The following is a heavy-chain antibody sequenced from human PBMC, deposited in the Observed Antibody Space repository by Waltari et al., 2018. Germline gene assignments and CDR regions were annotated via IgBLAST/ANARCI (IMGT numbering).Heavy chain of an antibody. D-gene: IGHD3-22*01. CDR2: FDPEDGET. CDR3: ATQGLWYDSSGYYNFVY. Sequence: QVQLVQSGAEVKKPGASVKVSCKVSGYTLTELSMHWVRQAPGKGLEVMGGFDPEDGETIYAQKFQGRVTMTEDTSTDTAYMELSSLRSEDTAVYYCATQGLWYDSSGYYNFVYWGQGTLVTVSS. J-gene: IGHJ4*02. V-gene: IGHV1-24*01. CDR1: GYTLTELS.